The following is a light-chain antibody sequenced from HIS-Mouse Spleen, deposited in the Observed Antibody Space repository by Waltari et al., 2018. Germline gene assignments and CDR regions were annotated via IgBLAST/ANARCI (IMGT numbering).Light chain of an antibody. Sequence: QSVLTQPPSVSAAPGQKVTISCSGSSPNIGTNYVPWYQQLPGTAPKLLIYDNNKRPSGIPDRFSGSKSGTSATLGITGLQTGDEADYYCGTWDSSLSAVVFGGGTKLTVL. CDR3: GTWDSSLSAVV. CDR1: SPNIGTNY. J-gene: IGLJ2*01. CDR2: DNN. V-gene: IGLV1-51*01.